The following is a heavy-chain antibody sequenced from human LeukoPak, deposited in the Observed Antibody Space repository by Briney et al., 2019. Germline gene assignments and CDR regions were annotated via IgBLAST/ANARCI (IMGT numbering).Heavy chain of an antibody. CDR1: GFTFSSYS. D-gene: IGHD3-10*01. J-gene: IGHJ6*02. V-gene: IGHV3-21*01. Sequence: GGSLRLSCAASGFTFSSYSMNWVRQAPGKGLEWVSSISSSSYIYYADSVKGRFTISRDNAKNSLYLQMNSLRAEDTAVYYCAREGYGSGSRYYYYYGMDVWGQGTTVTVSS. CDR2: ISSSSYI. CDR3: AREGYGSGSRYYYYYGMDV.